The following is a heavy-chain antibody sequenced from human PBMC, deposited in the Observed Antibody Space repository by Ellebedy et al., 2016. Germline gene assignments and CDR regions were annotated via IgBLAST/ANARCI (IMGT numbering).Heavy chain of an antibody. CDR2: INHSGST. D-gene: IGHD2-15*01. CDR1: GGSFSGYY. V-gene: IGHV4-34*01. J-gene: IGHJ4*02. Sequence: SETLSLTXAVYGGSFSGYYWSWIRQPPGKGLEWIGEINHSGSTNYNPSLKSRVTISVDTSKNQFSLKLSSVTAADTAVYYCASSGGRLRGRDYWGQGTLVTVSS. CDR3: ASSGGRLRGRDY.